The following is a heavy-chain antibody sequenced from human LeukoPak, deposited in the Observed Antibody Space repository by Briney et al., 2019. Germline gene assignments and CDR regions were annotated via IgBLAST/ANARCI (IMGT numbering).Heavy chain of an antibody. CDR3: ARGAMYYDILTGKGIDYYYYYMDV. D-gene: IGHD3-9*01. Sequence: GASVKVSCKASGYTFTSYYMHWVRQAPGQGPEWMGIINPSGGSTSYAQKFQGRVTITADESTSTAYMELSSLRSEDTAVYYCARGAMYYDILTGKGIDYYYYYMDVWGKGTTVTISS. CDR2: INPSGGST. J-gene: IGHJ6*03. V-gene: IGHV1-46*01. CDR1: GYTFTSYY.